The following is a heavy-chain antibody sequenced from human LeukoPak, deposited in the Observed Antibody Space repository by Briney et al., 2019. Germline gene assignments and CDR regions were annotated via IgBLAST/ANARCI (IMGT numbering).Heavy chain of an antibody. J-gene: IGHJ6*03. CDR3: ARAGVYDFWSGTSYYYNYMDV. Sequence: SETLSLTCTVSGGSISSYYWSWVRQPPGKGLEWIGYIYYSGSTNYNPSLKSRVTISVDTSKNQFSLKLSSVTAADTAVYYCARAGVYDFWSGTSYYYNYMDVWGKGTTVTVSS. CDR1: GGSISSYY. CDR2: IYYSGST. V-gene: IGHV4-59*01. D-gene: IGHD3-3*01.